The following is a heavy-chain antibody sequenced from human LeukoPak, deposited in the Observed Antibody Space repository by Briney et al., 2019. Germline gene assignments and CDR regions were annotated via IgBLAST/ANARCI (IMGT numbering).Heavy chain of an antibody. CDR2: IKQDGGVK. Sequence: GGSLRLSCAASGFTFSSYWMHWVRQAPGKGLEWVANIKQDGGVKQYVDSIKGRFTISRDNAKNTLYLQMDSLRVEDTAVYYCARFSRVEWSFWGQGTLVTVSS. CDR3: ARFSRVEWSF. J-gene: IGHJ4*02. CDR1: GFTFSSYW. D-gene: IGHD3-3*01. V-gene: IGHV3-7*01.